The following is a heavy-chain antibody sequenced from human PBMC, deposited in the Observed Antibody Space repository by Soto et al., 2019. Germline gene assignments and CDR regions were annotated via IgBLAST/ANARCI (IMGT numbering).Heavy chain of an antibody. J-gene: IGHJ6*02. CDR3: ARGASSGYGYYYYGMDV. Sequence: PGGSLRLSCAASGFTFSSYSMNWVRQAPGKGLEWVSSISSSSSYIYYADSVKGRFTISRDNAKNSLYLQMNSLRAEDTAVYYCARGASSGYGYYYYGMDVWGQGTTVTVSS. CDR2: ISSSSSYI. D-gene: IGHD3-22*01. V-gene: IGHV3-21*01. CDR1: GFTFSSYS.